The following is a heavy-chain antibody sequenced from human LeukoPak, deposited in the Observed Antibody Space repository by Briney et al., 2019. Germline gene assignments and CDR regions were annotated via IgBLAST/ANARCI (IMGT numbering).Heavy chain of an antibody. Sequence: GGSLRLSCAASGFTFSSYSMNWARQAPGKGLEWVSSISSSSSYIYYADSVKGRFTISRDNAKNSLYLQMNSLRAEDTAVYYCARDYLYSSGWYYSFDYWGQGTLVTASS. CDR3: ARDYLYSSGWYYSFDY. V-gene: IGHV3-21*01. CDR1: GFTFSSYS. J-gene: IGHJ4*02. CDR2: ISSSSSYI. D-gene: IGHD6-19*01.